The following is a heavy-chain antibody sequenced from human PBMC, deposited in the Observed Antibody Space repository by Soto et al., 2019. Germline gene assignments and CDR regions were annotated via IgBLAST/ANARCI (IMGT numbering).Heavy chain of an antibody. V-gene: IGHV4-31*11. D-gene: IGHD3-9*01. CDR1: VASITGADAH. Sequence: PSERRSLAGAVSVASITGADAHCFCIRKPPGKGLEWIGYIAYSGDAYYNPSLRSRVTISADRSENKFSLTLKSVTAADTAVYFCARDFERSAIGPWGQRTSVTVSS. CDR3: ARDFERSAIGP. CDR2: IAYSGDA. J-gene: IGHJ5*02.